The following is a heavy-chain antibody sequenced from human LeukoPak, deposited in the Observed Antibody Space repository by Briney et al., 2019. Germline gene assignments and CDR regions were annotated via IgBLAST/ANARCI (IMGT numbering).Heavy chain of an antibody. D-gene: IGHD2-2*01. V-gene: IGHV1-2*02. CDR2: INPNSGGT. CDR3: ARDGDIVVVPAAYFDY. CDR1: GYTFTGYY. J-gene: IGHJ4*02. Sequence: ASVKVSCKASGYTFTGYYMYWVRQAPGQGLEWMGWINPNSGGTNYAQKFQGRVTMTRDTSISTAYMELSRLRSDDTAVYYCARDGDIVVVPAAYFDYWGQGTLVTVSS.